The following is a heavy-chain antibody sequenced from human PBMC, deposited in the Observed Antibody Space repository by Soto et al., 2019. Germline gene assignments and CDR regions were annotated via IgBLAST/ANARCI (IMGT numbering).Heavy chain of an antibody. CDR2: ISSSGSTI. D-gene: IGHD3-10*01. J-gene: IGHJ3*02. CDR1: GFTFGDYY. CDR3: AREKYYYGPGSSNADI. Sequence: GGSLRLSCAASGFTFGDYYMSWVRQAPGKGLEWVSYISSSGSTIYYADSVKGRFTISRDNAKNSLYLQMNSLRAEDTAVYYCAREKYYYGPGSSNADIWGQGTMVTVS. V-gene: IGHV3-11*01.